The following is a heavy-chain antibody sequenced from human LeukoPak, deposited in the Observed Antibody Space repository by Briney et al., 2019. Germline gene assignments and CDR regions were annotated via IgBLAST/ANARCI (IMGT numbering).Heavy chain of an antibody. D-gene: IGHD1-26*01. CDR1: GFTFSSYA. CDR3: AKSRGESRGASNY. J-gene: IGHJ4*02. Sequence: GGSLRLSCAASGFTFSSYAMNWVRQAPGKGLEWVSFISGSGDTTYYADSVKGRFTISRDSSKNTLYLQMNSLRAEDTAVYYCAKSRGESRGASNYWGQGTLATVSS. CDR2: ISGSGDTT. V-gene: IGHV3-23*01.